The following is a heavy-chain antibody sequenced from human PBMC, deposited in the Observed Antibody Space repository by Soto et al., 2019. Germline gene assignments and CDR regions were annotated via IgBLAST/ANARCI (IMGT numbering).Heavy chain of an antibody. CDR2: IWYDGSNK. J-gene: IGHJ4*02. Sequence: QVQLVESGGGVVQPGRSLRLSCAASGFTFNTYGMHWVRQAPGKGLEWVALIWYDGSNKYYADSVKGRFTISRDNSKNTRYLQMNSLRAEDTAVYYCASNKAGGEDYWGQGTLVTVSS. CDR3: ASNKAGGEDY. D-gene: IGHD2-21*01. CDR1: GFTFNTYG. V-gene: IGHV3-33*01.